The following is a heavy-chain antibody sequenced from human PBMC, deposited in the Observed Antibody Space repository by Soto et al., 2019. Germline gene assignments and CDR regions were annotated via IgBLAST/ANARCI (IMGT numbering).Heavy chain of an antibody. CDR3: ARDRLRIAAAQIDV. V-gene: IGHV4-34*01. CDR2: INHSGST. D-gene: IGHD6-13*01. Sequence: SETLSLTCAVYGGSFSGYYWSWIRQPPGKGLEWIGEINHSGSTNYNPSLKSRVTISVDASKNQFSLKLSSVTAADTAVYYCARDRLRIAAAQIDVWGQGTTVTVSS. J-gene: IGHJ6*02. CDR1: GGSFSGYY.